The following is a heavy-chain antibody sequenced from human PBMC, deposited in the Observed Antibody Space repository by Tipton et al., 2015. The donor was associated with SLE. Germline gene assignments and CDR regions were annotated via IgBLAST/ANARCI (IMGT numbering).Heavy chain of an antibody. D-gene: IGHD5-18*01. CDR1: GFTFSSYA. J-gene: IGHJ3*02. CDR3: ATQLGDAFDI. V-gene: IGHV3-11*06. CDR2: ISSSSSYT. Sequence: GSLRLSCAASGFTFSSYAMSWVRQAPGKGLEWVSYISSSSSYTNYADSVKGRFTISRDNAKNSLYLQMNSLRAEDTAVYYCATQLGDAFDIWGQGTMVTVSS.